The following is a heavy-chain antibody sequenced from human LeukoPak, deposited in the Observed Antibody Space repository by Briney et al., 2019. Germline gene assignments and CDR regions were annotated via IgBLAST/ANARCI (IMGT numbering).Heavy chain of an antibody. J-gene: IGHJ4*02. D-gene: IGHD3-9*01. CDR1: GYTLTGYY. Sequence: ASVKVSCKASGYTLTGYYMHWVRQAPGQGLEWMGWINPNSGGTNFAQKFQGWVTMTRDTSISTAYMELSRLRSDDTAVYYCARDGRAYYDILTGYYHFDFWGQGTLVTVSS. V-gene: IGHV1-2*04. CDR3: ARDGRAYYDILTGYYHFDF. CDR2: INPNSGGT.